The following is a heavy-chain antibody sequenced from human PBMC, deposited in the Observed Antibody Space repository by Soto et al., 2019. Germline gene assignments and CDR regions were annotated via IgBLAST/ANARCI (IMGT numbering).Heavy chain of an antibody. V-gene: IGHV3-9*01. Sequence: GGSLRLSCAASGFTFDDYAMHWVRQAPGKGLEWVSGISWNSGSIGYADSVKGRFTISRDNAKNSLYLQMNSLRAEDTALYYCAKDILAGIAVAEFGRYVWGKGTTVTVSS. CDR1: GFTFDDYA. CDR3: AKDILAGIAVAEFGRYV. CDR2: ISWNSGSI. D-gene: IGHD6-19*01. J-gene: IGHJ6*04.